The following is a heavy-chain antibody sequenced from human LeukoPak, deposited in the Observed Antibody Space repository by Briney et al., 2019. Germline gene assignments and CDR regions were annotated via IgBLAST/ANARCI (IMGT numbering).Heavy chain of an antibody. Sequence: GGSLRLSCAASGFTFSSYGMHWVRQAPGKGLEWVAFIRYDGSNKYYADSVKGRFTISRDNSKNTLYLQMNSLRAEDTAVYYCAKDPVLLWFGELIPSANYFDYWGQGTLVTVSS. CDR3: AKDPVLLWFGELIPSANYFDY. CDR2: IRYDGSNK. D-gene: IGHD3-10*01. V-gene: IGHV3-30*02. CDR1: GFTFSSYG. J-gene: IGHJ4*02.